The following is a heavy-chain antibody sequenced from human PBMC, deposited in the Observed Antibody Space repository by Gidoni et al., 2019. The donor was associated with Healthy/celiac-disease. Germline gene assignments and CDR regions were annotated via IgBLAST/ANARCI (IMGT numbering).Heavy chain of an antibody. V-gene: IGHV4-39*01. CDR2: IYYSGST. CDR1: GGALSSSSYY. CDR3: ARHDGSSWHIDY. J-gene: IGHJ4*02. D-gene: IGHD6-13*01. Sequence: QLQLQESGPRLVKPSETLSLTFTVSGGALSSSSYYWGWIRQPPGKGLEWIGSIYYSGSTYYNPSLKSRVTISVETSKNQFSLKLSSVTDADTAVYYCARHDGSSWHIDYWGQGTLVTVSS.